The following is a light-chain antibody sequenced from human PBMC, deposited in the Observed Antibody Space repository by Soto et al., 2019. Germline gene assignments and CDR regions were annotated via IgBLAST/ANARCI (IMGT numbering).Light chain of an antibody. V-gene: IGLV2-14*01. CDR1: SSDVGGYRY. CDR2: EVS. Sequence: QSALAQPASVSGSPGQSITISCTGTSSDVGGYRYVSWFQQHPGKAPKVILYEVSNRPSGVSDRFSGSKSGNTASLTISGLQAADEADYYCSSYTSSSTPYVFGTGTKLTVL. J-gene: IGLJ1*01. CDR3: SSYTSSSTPYV.